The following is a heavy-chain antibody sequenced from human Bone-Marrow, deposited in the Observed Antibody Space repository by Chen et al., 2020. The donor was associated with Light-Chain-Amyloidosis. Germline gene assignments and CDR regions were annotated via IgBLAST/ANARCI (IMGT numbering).Heavy chain of an antibody. J-gene: IGHJ3*02. CDR3: AKWGPYYYDSSGYYDTDAFDI. D-gene: IGHD3-22*01. Sequence: EVQLVESGGGLVQPGGSLRLSCAASGFTFSSYAMRWVRQAPGKGLGWVSAIIGSGCSTYYADAVKGRFTISRDNSKNTLYLQMNSLRAEDTAVYYCAKWGPYYYDSSGYYDTDAFDIWGQGTMVTVSS. CDR2: IIGSGCST. V-gene: IGHV3-23*04. CDR1: GFTFSSYA.